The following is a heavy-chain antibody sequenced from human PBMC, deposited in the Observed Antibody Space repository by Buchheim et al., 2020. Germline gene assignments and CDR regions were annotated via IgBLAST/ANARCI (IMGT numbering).Heavy chain of an antibody. CDR1: GFIFGDYA. Sequence: EVQVVESGGGLIQPGRSLRLSCTGSGFIFGDYAMSWFRQAPGKGLELVGFIRSRAYGGTTEYADSVLGRFTISRDDSRSIPYLQMNSLRIEDTAVYSCSRGSSSSAYFGLDVWGQGTT. CDR2: IRSRAYGGTT. J-gene: IGHJ6*02. V-gene: IGHV3-49*03. CDR3: SRGSSSSAYFGLDV. D-gene: IGHD6-6*01.